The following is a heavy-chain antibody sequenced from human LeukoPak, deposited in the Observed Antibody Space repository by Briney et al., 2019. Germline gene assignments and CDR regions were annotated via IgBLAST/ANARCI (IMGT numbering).Heavy chain of an antibody. Sequence: SETLSLTCTVSGGSISISGYYWAWIRQPPGKGPEWIGSIFYTGTTYYNPSLRSRVTISINTSKNQFSLKLSSVTAADTAVYYCAREGGRKWLRSYYFDYWGQGTLVTVSS. CDR2: IFYTGTT. J-gene: IGHJ4*02. CDR3: AREGGRKWLRSYYFDY. D-gene: IGHD5-12*01. CDR1: GGSISISGYY. V-gene: IGHV4-39*02.